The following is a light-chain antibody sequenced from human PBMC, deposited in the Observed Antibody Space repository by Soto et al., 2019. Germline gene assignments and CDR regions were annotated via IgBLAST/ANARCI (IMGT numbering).Light chain of an antibody. CDR2: GAS. CDR3: QQYGRSPRT. CDR1: QSLSSSF. Sequence: EIVFTHSPGTLSLSPGERATLSCRASQSLSSSFLAWYQQKPGQAPRLLIYGASSRATGIPDRFSGSGSGTDFTLTISRLEPDDFAVYYCQQYGRSPRTFGQGTKVDIK. V-gene: IGKV3-20*01. J-gene: IGKJ1*01.